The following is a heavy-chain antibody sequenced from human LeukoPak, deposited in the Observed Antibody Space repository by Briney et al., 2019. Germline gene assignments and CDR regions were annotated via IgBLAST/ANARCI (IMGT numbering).Heavy chain of an antibody. CDR2: IYYTGAT. Sequence: PSETLSLTCTGSGGSIRICFWRWLRPPPGKGLDWIGYIYYTGATYYNPSLKSRVTISLDTSKNQFSLKLSSVTAADAAVYYCARAGYSYGTGYYFDYWGQGALVTVSS. CDR1: GGSIRICF. D-gene: IGHD5-18*01. J-gene: IGHJ4*02. CDR3: ARAGYSYGTGYYFDY. V-gene: IGHV4-59*01.